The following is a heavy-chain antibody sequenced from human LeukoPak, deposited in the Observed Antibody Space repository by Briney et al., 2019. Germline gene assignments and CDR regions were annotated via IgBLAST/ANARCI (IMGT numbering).Heavy chain of an antibody. CDR2: IYYSGST. Sequence: SETLSLTCTVSGGSISSYYWSWIRQPPGKGLEWIGYIYYSGSTNYNPSLKSRVTISVDTSKNQFSLKLSSVTAADTAVYYCARDRYYDSRGLDYWGQGTLVTASS. J-gene: IGHJ4*02. V-gene: IGHV4-59*01. CDR1: GGSISSYY. D-gene: IGHD3-22*01. CDR3: ARDRYYDSRGLDY.